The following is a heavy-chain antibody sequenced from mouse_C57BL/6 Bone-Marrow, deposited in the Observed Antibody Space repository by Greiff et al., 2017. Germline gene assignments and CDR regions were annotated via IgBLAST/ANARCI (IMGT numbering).Heavy chain of an antibody. J-gene: IGHJ2*01. V-gene: IGHV1-58*01. Sequence: EVQLLQSGPELVRPGSSVKMSCKTSGYTFTSYGINWVKQRPGQGLEWIGDIYIGNGYTGYNEKFKGKATLTSDTSSSTAYMELGSLTSEDSAILPCTREVDYYGPFAYWGQGTLLTVSA. D-gene: IGHD1-1*01. CDR2: IYIGNGYT. CDR1: GYTFTSYG. CDR3: TREVDYYGPFAY.